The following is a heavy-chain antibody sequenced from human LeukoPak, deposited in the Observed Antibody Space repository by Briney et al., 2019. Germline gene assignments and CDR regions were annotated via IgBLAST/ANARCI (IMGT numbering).Heavy chain of an antibody. V-gene: IGHV4-59*01. J-gene: IGHJ6*03. Sequence: SETLSRTCTVSGGSISSYYWSWIRQPPGKGLEWIGYIYYSGSTNYNPSLKSRVTISVDTSKNQFSLKLSSVTAADTAVYYCARVPRSGSYSGYYYYYMDAWGKGTTVTVSS. CDR3: ARVPRSGSYSGYYYYYMDA. CDR1: GGSISSYY. D-gene: IGHD1-26*01. CDR2: IYYSGST.